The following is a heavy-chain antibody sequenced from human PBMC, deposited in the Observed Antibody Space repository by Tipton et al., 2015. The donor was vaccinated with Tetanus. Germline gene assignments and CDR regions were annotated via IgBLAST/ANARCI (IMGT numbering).Heavy chain of an antibody. CDR3: AGVLPVNRAG. D-gene: IGHD4-17*01. Sequence: TLSLTCTVSGASISSNTYYWGWIRQPPGKGLEWIASVSYSGSTCYNPSLKSRVTMSLDTSKNQFSVRLTSVTTADTAVYYCAGVLPVNRAGWGQGTLVTVSS. CDR1: GASISSNTYY. V-gene: IGHV4-39*01. J-gene: IGHJ4*02. CDR2: VSYSGST.